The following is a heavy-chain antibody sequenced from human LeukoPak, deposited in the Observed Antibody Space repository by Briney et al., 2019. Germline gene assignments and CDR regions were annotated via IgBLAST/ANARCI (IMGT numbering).Heavy chain of an antibody. CDR3: ARDSGTTGEVKFDP. Sequence: PSETLSLTCAVYGGSFSGYYWSWIRQPPGKGLEWIGRIYSDETITYNPSLQSRLTMSIDTSKNQFSLKLSFVTAADTAVYYCARDSGTTGEVKFDPWGQGTLVTVSS. V-gene: IGHV4-59*10. J-gene: IGHJ5*02. CDR2: IYSDETI. CDR1: GGSFSGYY. D-gene: IGHD4-17*01.